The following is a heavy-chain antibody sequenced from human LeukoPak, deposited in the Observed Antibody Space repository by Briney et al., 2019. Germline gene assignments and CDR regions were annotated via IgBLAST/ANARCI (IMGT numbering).Heavy chain of an antibody. CDR3: ARDGGGAEYNWFDP. Sequence: ASVKVSCKASGGTFSSYAISWVRQAPGQGLEWMGGIIPIFGTTNYAQKFQGRVTITADKSTSTAYMELTSLRSEDTAVYYCARDGGGAEYNWFDPWGQGTLVTVSS. CDR1: GGTFSSYA. D-gene: IGHD3-16*01. J-gene: IGHJ5*02. V-gene: IGHV1-69*06. CDR2: IIPIFGTT.